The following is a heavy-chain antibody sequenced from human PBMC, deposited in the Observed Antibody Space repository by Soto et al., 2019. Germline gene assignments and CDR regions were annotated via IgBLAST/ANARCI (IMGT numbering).Heavy chain of an antibody. Sequence: QVQLVQSGAEVKKPGASVKVSCKASGYTFTSYGISWVRQAPGQGLEWMGWISAYNGNTNYAQKLQGRVTMTTDTSTSTAYMELRSLRSDDMAVYYCARDHGEYSSSSKAYGMDVWGQGTTVTVSS. CDR2: ISAYNGNT. J-gene: IGHJ6*02. D-gene: IGHD6-6*01. CDR1: GYTFTSYG. CDR3: ARDHGEYSSSSKAYGMDV. V-gene: IGHV1-18*03.